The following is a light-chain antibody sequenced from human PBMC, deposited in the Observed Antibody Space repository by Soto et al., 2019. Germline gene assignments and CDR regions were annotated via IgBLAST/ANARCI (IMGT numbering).Light chain of an antibody. V-gene: IGLV2-14*01. J-gene: IGLJ2*01. CDR1: SSDVGGYNY. CDR3: LSYTSSGTRV. Sequence: QSALTQPASVSGSPGQSITISCTGTSSDVGGYNYVSWYQQHPGKAPKLIIFEVSNRPSGVSNRFSGSKSGNTASLTISGLQAEDEADYYCLSYTSSGTRVFGGGTKVTVL. CDR2: EVS.